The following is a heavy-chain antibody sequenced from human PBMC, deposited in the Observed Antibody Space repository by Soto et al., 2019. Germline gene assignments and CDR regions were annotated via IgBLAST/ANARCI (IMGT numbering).Heavy chain of an antibody. V-gene: IGHV4-39*01. J-gene: IGHJ3*01. CDR3: ARRTTSFAFDV. Sequence: QLQVQQSGPGLVKPSETLSLTCTVSGGSISGSDYYWGWIRQPPGKGLEWIGSMYYSGSNYNPPLKSXXTXSXXTSKKQFSLNLRSVTAADTAVYYCARRTTSFAFDVWGQGTLVTVSS. D-gene: IGHD1-26*01. CDR1: GGSISGSDYY. CDR2: MYYSGS.